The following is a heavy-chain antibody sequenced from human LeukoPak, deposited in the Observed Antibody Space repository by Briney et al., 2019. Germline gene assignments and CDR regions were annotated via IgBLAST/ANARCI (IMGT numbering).Heavy chain of an antibody. Sequence: SETLSLTCTVSGGSMSGFYWSWIRQPPGKGLEWIGYIYYSGSTSYNPSLQSRVTISVDTSKNQFSLKLRSVTAADTAVYYCATNAGRPWGIFDYWGQGTLVTVSS. CDR2: IYYSGST. CDR3: ATNAGRPWGIFDY. CDR1: GGSMSGFY. D-gene: IGHD6-6*01. J-gene: IGHJ4*02. V-gene: IGHV4-59*01.